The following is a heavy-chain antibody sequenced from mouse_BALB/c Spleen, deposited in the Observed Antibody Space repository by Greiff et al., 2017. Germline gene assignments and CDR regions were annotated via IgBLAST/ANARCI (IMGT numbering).Heavy chain of an antibody. V-gene: IGHV2-9*02. J-gene: IGHJ1*01. CDR1: GFSLTSYG. CDR2: IWAGGST. CDR3: ARYYYGTLFDV. Sequence: VKLMESGPGLVAPSQSLSITCTVSGFSLTSYGVHWVRQPPGKGLEWLGVIWAGGSTNYNSALMSRLSISKDNSKSQVFLKMNSLQTDDTAMYYCARYYYGTLFDVWGAGTTVTVSS. D-gene: IGHD1-1*01.